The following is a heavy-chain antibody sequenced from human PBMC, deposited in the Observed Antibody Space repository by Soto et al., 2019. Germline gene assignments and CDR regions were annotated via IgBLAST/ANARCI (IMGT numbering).Heavy chain of an antibody. J-gene: IGHJ5*02. CDR1: GGSISSSSYY. Sequence: QLQLQESGPGLVKPSETLSLTCTVSGGSISSSSYYWGWIRQPPGKGLEWIGSIYYSGSTYYNPSLKPRVTISLDTSKNQFSLKLSSVAAADTAVYYCASPKIAFYNWFDPWGQGTLVTVSS. D-gene: IGHD3-3*02. CDR3: ASPKIAFYNWFDP. CDR2: IYYSGST. V-gene: IGHV4-39*01.